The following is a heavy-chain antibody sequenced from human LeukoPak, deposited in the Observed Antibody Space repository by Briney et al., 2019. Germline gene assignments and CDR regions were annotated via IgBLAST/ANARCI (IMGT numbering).Heavy chain of an antibody. CDR2: IYYSGST. D-gene: IGHD3-22*01. V-gene: IGHV4-39*01. CDR3: ARLRYYYDSSDDY. Sequence: SETLSLTCTVSGGSIGSSSYYWGWIRQPPGKGLEWIGSIYYSGSTYYNPSLKSRVTISVDTSKNQFSLKLSSVTAADTAVYYCARLRYYYDSSDDYWGQGTLVTVSS. J-gene: IGHJ4*02. CDR1: GGSIGSSSYY.